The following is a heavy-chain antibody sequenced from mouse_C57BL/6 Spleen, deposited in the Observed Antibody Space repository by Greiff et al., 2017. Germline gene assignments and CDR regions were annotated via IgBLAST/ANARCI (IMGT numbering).Heavy chain of an antibody. CDR2: ISYDGSN. Sequence: VQLKESGPGLVKPSQSLSLTCSVTGYSITSGYYWNWIRQFPGNKLEWMGYISYDGSNNYNPSLKNRISITRDTSKNQFFLKLNSVTTEDTATYYCAATVVAEDYWGQGTTLTVSS. V-gene: IGHV3-6*01. CDR1: GYSITSGYY. CDR3: AATVVAEDY. D-gene: IGHD1-1*01. J-gene: IGHJ2*01.